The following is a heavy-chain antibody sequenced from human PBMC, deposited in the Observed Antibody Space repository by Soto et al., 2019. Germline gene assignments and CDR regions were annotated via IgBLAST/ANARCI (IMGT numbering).Heavy chain of an antibody. V-gene: IGHV5-10-1*01. J-gene: IGHJ5*02. CDR2: IDPSDSYT. D-gene: IGHD2-2*01. Sequence: PGESLKISCKGSGYSFTSYWISWVRQMPGKGREWMGRIDPSDSYTNYSPSFQGHVTISADKSISTAYLQWSSLKASDTAMYYCASRIRYCSSTSCSSGVGDDPWGQGTLVTVSS. CDR3: ASRIRYCSSTSCSSGVGDDP. CDR1: GYSFTSYW.